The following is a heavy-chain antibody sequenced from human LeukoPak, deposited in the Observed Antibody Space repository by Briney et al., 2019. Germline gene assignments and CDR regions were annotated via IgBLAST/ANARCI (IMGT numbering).Heavy chain of an antibody. D-gene: IGHD3-22*01. CDR3: ATDVPESSGYPFDY. CDR2: IKSKGNGGTT. Sequence: GGSLRLSRAASGFTFSNAWMSWVRQAPGKGLEWVAHIKSKGNGGTTEYAAPVKGRFTITRDDSRNTLSLQMNSLKSEDTAVYYCATDVPESSGYPFDYWGQGTLVTVSS. J-gene: IGHJ4*02. CDR1: GFTFSNAW. V-gene: IGHV3-15*01.